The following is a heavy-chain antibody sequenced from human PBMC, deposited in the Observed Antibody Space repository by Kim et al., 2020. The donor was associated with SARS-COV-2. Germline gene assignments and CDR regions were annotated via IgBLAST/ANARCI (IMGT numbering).Heavy chain of an antibody. D-gene: IGHD6-13*01. V-gene: IGHV4-4*07. CDR2: FYSSGNI. CDR1: GGSIGTHS. CDR3: ARDRSGSSSSFPAFDI. J-gene: IGHJ3*02. Sequence: SQTLSLTCTVSGGSIGTHSWSWIRQPAGKGLEWIGRFYSSGNINYNPSLDSRLAMSVDTSKNQLSLKVTSVTAADTAVYYCARDRSGSSSSFPAFDIWGQ.